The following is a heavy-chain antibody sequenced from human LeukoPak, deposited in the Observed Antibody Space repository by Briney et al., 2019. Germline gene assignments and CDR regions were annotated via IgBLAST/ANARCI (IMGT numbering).Heavy chain of an antibody. CDR1: GFTFSSYS. CDR2: IYYSGST. Sequence: GSLRLSCAASGFTFSSYSMNWIRQPPGKGLEWIGYIYYSGSTNYNPSLKSRVTISVDTSKNQFSLKLSSVTAADTAVYYCARDGSGYYDTSGYRNWGQGTLVTVSS. J-gene: IGHJ4*02. D-gene: IGHD3-22*01. V-gene: IGHV4-59*01. CDR3: ARDGSGYYDTSGYRN.